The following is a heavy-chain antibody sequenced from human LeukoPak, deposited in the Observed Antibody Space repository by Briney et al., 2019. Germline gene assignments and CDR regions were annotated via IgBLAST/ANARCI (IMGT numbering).Heavy chain of an antibody. V-gene: IGHV3-72*01. CDR1: GFTFSGQS. CDR2: SMRTGIDYTT. J-gene: IGHJ4*01. Sequence: GGSLRLSCVASGFTFSGQSMDWVRQAPGKGLEWVGRSMRTGIDYTTEYATSVKGRFTISRDDSKNSLFLQMNNVKIDDTAFYYCSSLIGDYWGHGTLVTVSS. CDR3: SSLIGDY.